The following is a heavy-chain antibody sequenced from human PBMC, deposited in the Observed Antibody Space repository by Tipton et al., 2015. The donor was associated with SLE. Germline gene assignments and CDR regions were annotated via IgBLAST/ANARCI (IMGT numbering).Heavy chain of an antibody. CDR1: RYSISSGYS. Sequence: TLSLTCIVSRYSISSGYSWSWIRQPPGKGLEWIGEINHSGSTNYNPSLKSRVTISVDTSKNQFSLKLSSVTAADTAVYYCARGLNYYDSSGYYPFYYMDVWGKGTTVTVSS. CDR2: INHSGST. D-gene: IGHD3-22*01. V-gene: IGHV4-38-2*02. CDR3: ARGLNYYDSSGYYPFYYMDV. J-gene: IGHJ6*03.